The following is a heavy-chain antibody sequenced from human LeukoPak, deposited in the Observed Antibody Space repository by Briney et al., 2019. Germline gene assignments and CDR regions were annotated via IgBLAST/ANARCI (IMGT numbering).Heavy chain of an antibody. CDR3: ARDRYDFWSGYEQSGDAFDI. J-gene: IGHJ3*02. CDR1: GGSISSGSYY. D-gene: IGHD3-3*01. Sequence: SETLSLTCTVSGGSISSGSYYWSWIRQPAGKGLEWIGRIYTSGSTNYNPSLKSRVTISVDTSKNQFSLKLSSVTAADTAVYYCARDRYDFWSGYEQSGDAFDIWGQGTMVTVSS. CDR2: IYTSGST. V-gene: IGHV4-61*02.